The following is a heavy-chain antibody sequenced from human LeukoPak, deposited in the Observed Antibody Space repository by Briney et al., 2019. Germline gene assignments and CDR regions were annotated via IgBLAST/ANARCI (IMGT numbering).Heavy chain of an antibody. CDR3: ARDANWDTTNYYYYYMDV. CDR2: IYYSGST. Sequence: SETLSLTCTVSGGSISSYYWSWIRQPPGKGLEWIGYIYYSGSTNYNPSLKSRVTISVDTSKNQFSLKLSSVTAADTAVYYCARDANWDTTNYYYYYMDVWGKGTTVTVSS. V-gene: IGHV4-59*01. CDR1: GGSISSYY. D-gene: IGHD7-27*01. J-gene: IGHJ6*03.